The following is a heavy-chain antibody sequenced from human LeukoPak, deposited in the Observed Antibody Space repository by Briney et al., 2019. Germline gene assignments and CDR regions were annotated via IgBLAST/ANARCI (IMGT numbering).Heavy chain of an antibody. CDR2: ISGSGSNI. Sequence: PGGSLRLSCAASGFRFSSYSMSWVRQAPGQGLEWISLISGSGSNIYYADSVKGRFTISRDNAKNSLYLQMNSLRGDDTAVYYCATGSNIVRKGFVFWGRGTRVTVSS. CDR3: ATGSNIVRKGFVF. J-gene: IGHJ2*01. CDR1: GFRFSSYS. V-gene: IGHV3-21*06. D-gene: IGHD4-11*01.